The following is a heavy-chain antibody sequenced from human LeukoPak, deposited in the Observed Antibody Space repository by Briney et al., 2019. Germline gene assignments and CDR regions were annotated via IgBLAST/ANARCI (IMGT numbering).Heavy chain of an antibody. J-gene: IGHJ5*02. CDR2: VYDTGST. D-gene: IGHD4-17*01. CDR1: GGSISNYC. Sequence: SETLSLTCTVSGGSISNYCWRWIRQPPGKGLEWIAYVYDTGSTNYNPSLKSRVTISVDTSKKQFSLQLNSVTAADTAVYYCARHVSGDYAWFDPWGQGTLVTVSS. CDR3: ARHVSGDYAWFDP. V-gene: IGHV4-59*08.